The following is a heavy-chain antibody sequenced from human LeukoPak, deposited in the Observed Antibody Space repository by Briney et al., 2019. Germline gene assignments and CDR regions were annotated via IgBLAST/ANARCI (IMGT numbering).Heavy chain of an antibody. Sequence: ASVKVSCKASGYTFTSYYMHWVRQAPGQGLEWMGIINPSGGSTSYAQKFQGRVTMTTDTSTSTAYMELRSLRSDDTAVYYCARDRYPETRWFDPWGQGTLVTVSS. CDR2: INPSGGST. CDR3: ARDRYPETRWFDP. D-gene: IGHD1-14*01. CDR1: GYTFTSYY. J-gene: IGHJ5*02. V-gene: IGHV1-46*01.